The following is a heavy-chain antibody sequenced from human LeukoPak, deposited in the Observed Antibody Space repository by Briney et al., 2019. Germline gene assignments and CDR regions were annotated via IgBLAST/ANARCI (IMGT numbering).Heavy chain of an antibody. CDR3: ANHAPDYYDSSGYYPEYFQH. CDR2: ISGSGGST. J-gene: IGHJ1*01. D-gene: IGHD3-22*01. Sequence: GGSLRLSCAASGFTFNSYAMSWVRQAPGKGLEWVSAISGSGGSTYYADSVKGRFTISRDNSKNTLYLQMNSLRAEDTAVYYCANHAPDYYDSSGYYPEYFQHWGQGTLVTVSS. CDR1: GFTFNSYA. V-gene: IGHV3-23*01.